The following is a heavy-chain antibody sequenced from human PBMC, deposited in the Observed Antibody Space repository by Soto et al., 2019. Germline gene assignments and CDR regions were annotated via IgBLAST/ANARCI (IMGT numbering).Heavy chain of an antibody. D-gene: IGHD3-3*01. CDR3: ARVFWSGYYEFDY. CDR1: GGSVTGFY. V-gene: IGHV4-59*02. Sequence: PSETLSLTCTVSGGSVTGFYWSWIRQPPGKGLEWIGYIFHSGSSNYHPSLKSRVTISVDTSKSQISLRLSSVTAADTAVYYCARVFWSGYYEFDYWGQGTLVTVSS. J-gene: IGHJ4*02. CDR2: IFHSGSS.